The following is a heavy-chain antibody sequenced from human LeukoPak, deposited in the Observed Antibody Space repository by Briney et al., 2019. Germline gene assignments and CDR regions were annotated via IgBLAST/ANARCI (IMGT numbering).Heavy chain of an antibody. CDR1: GGSISSSYYY. V-gene: IGHV4-39*07. Sequence: NTSETLSLTCTVSGGSISSSYYYWGWIRQPPGKGLEWIGEINHSGSTNYNPSLKSRVTISVDTSKNQFSLKLSSVAAADTAVYYCARGDSYGLSDYWGQGTLVTVSS. J-gene: IGHJ4*02. CDR2: INHSGST. D-gene: IGHD5-18*01. CDR3: ARGDSYGLSDY.